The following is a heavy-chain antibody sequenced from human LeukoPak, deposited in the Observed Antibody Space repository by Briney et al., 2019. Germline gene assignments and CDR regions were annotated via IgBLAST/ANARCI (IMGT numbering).Heavy chain of an antibody. D-gene: IGHD4-17*01. CDR1: GGSISSYY. J-gene: IGHJ5*02. V-gene: IGHV4-59*08. Sequence: SETLSLTCTVSGGSISSYYWSWIRQPPGKGLEWIGYIYYSGSTNYNPSLKSRATISVDTSKNQFSLKLSSVTAADTAVHYCARRRSTDYVSNWFDPWGQGTLVTVSS. CDR2: IYYSGST. CDR3: ARRRSTDYVSNWFDP.